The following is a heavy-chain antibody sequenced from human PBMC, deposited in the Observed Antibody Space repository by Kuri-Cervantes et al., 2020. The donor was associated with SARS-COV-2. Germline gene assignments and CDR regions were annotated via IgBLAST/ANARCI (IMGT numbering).Heavy chain of an antibody. V-gene: IGHV1-2*02. Sequence: ASVKVSCKASGYTFTGYYMHWVRQAPGQGLEWMGWINPNSGGTNYAQKFQGRVTMTRDTSISTAYMELSRLRSDDTAVYYCARDAYDSSGYYYFGYYYYYMDVRGKGTTVTVSS. J-gene: IGHJ6*03. D-gene: IGHD3-22*01. CDR2: INPNSGGT. CDR3: ARDAYDSSGYYYFGYYYYYMDV. CDR1: GYTFTGYY.